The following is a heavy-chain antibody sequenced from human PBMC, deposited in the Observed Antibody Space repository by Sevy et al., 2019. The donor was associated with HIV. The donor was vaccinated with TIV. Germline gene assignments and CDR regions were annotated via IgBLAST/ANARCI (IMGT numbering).Heavy chain of an antibody. V-gene: IGHV4-39*01. CDR3: AGPGDSSALRGGYQYAIGV. CDR1: GGSISRRTDY. D-gene: IGHD2-8*01. Sequence: SETLSLTCSVSGGSISRRTDYWGWVRQPPGKGLEWIGSIYYSGRTYYNPSLKGRVTISVDTSKDQFSLRLISVTAADTAVYYWAGPGDSSALRGGYQYAIGVWGQGTTVTVSS. J-gene: IGHJ6*02. CDR2: IYYSGRT.